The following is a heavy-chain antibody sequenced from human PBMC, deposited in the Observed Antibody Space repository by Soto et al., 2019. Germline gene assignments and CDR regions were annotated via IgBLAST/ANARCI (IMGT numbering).Heavy chain of an antibody. Sequence: PGESLKISCKGSGYSFTSYWIGWVRQMPGKGLEWMGIIYPGDSDTRYSPSFQGQVTISVDKSISTAYLQWSSLKASDTAMYYCARQLHCSGGSCRGGYYYYMDVWGKGTTVTVSS. CDR1: GYSFTSYW. CDR3: ARQLHCSGGSCRGGYYYYMDV. V-gene: IGHV5-51*01. CDR2: IYPGDSDT. D-gene: IGHD2-15*01. J-gene: IGHJ6*03.